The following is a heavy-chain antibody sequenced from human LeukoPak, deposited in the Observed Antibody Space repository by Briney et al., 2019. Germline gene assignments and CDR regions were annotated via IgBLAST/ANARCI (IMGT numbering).Heavy chain of an antibody. CDR2: IGTAGDT. J-gene: IGHJ4*02. Sequence: GGSLRLSCAASGYTFSSYDMHWVRQATGKGLEWVSAIGTAGDTYYPGSVKGRFTISRENAKNSLYLQMNSLRAGDTAVYYCARGTGWNDDPYFEHWGQRTLVTVSS. D-gene: IGHD1-1*01. CDR3: ARGTGWNDDPYFEH. CDR1: GYTFSSYD. V-gene: IGHV3-13*04.